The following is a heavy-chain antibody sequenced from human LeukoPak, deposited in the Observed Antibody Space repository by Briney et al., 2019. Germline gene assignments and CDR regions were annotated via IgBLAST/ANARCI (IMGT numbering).Heavy chain of an antibody. J-gene: IGHJ6*02. CDR3: ARTLATVTTYYYYGMDV. Sequence: ASVKVSCKASGGTFSSYAISWVRQAPGQGLEWMGWISAYNGNTTYAQKLQGRVTMTTDTSTSTAYMELRSLRSDDTAVYYCARTLATVTTYYYYGMDVWGQGTTVTVSS. CDR2: ISAYNGNT. CDR1: GGTFSSYA. V-gene: IGHV1-18*01. D-gene: IGHD4-11*01.